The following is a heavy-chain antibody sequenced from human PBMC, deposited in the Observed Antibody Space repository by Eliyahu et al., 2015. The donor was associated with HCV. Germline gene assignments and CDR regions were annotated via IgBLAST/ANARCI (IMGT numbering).Heavy chain of an antibody. Sequence: QVQLQESGPGLVKPSETLSLTCTVSGGXXTTYXWXWIRPPPGKGLEWIGYIHYSGSTNYNPSLKSRVTISIDTSKNQFSLNLTSVTAADTAMYYCASGGGGIAVTGTGGWFDPWGQGTLVTVSS. CDR1: GGXXTTYX. V-gene: IGHV4-59*01. CDR3: ASGGGGIAVTGTGGWFDP. D-gene: IGHD6-19*01. CDR2: IHYSGST. J-gene: IGHJ5*02.